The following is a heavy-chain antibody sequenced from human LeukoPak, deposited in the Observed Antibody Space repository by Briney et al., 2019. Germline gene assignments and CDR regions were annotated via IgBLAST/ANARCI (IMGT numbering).Heavy chain of an antibody. CDR2: IYHSGST. CDR3: ASTIFGVAFDY. CDR1: GGSFSGYY. D-gene: IGHD3-3*01. Sequence: PSETLSLTCAVYGGSFSGYYWSWIRQPPGKGLEWIGSIYHSGSTYYNPSLKSRVTISVDTSKNQFSLKLSSVTAADTAVYYCASTIFGVAFDYWGQGTLVTVSS. J-gene: IGHJ4*02. V-gene: IGHV4-34*01.